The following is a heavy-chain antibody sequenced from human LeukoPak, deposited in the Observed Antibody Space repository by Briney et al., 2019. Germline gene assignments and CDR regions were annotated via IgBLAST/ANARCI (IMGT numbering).Heavy chain of an antibody. CDR3: ARDLRFGYYYHHDAFDI. CDR1: GGSISSYY. V-gene: IGHV4-4*07. CDR2: IYTSGST. Sequence: SETLSLTCTVSGGSISSYYWSWIRQPAGKGLEWIGRIYTSGSTNYNPSLKSRVTMSVDTSKNQFSLKLSSVTAADTAVYYCARDLRFGYYYHHDAFDIWGQGTMVTVSS. J-gene: IGHJ3*02. D-gene: IGHD2-15*01.